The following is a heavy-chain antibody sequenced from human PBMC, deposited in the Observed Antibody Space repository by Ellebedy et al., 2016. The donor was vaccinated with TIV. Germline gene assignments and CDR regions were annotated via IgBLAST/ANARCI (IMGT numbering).Heavy chain of an antibody. J-gene: IGHJ4*02. CDR3: ARDRHVDRGDCLDY. CDR1: GFIFNNYG. Sequence: PGGSLRLSCTASGFIFNNYGMHWVRQAPGKGLEWVAFIWYDGSNKYYADSVKGRFTISRDNSKNILYLQMNSLGVDDTAVFYCARDRHVDRGDCLDYWGQGTLVTVSS. CDR2: IWYDGSNK. D-gene: IGHD2-21*02. V-gene: IGHV3-33*01.